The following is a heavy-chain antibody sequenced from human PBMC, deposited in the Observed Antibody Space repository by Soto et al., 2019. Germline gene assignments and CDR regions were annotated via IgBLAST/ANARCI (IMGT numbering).Heavy chain of an antibody. V-gene: IGHV3-49*03. CDR1: GFTFGDYA. Sequence: GGSLRLSCTGSGFTFGDYAVSWFRQAAGKGLECVGFIRSKAYGGTAEYAASVKGRFTISRDDSKSIAYLQMNSLKIEDTAVYYCARALIAAAAYNWIDPWGQGT. J-gene: IGHJ5*02. CDR2: IRSKAYGGTA. D-gene: IGHD6-13*01. CDR3: ARALIAAAAYNWIDP.